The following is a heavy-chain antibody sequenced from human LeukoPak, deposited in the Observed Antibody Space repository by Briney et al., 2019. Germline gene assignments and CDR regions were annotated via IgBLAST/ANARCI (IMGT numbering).Heavy chain of an antibody. J-gene: IGHJ6*02. Sequence: PSETLSLTCAVYGGSFSGYYWSWIRQPPGKGLEWIGEINHSGSTNYNPSLKSRVTMSVDTSKNQFSLRLSSVTAADTAVYYCAAEDSNGMDVWGQGTTVTVSS. CDR3: AAEDSNGMDV. CDR2: INHSGST. CDR1: GGSFSGYY. D-gene: IGHD3-22*01. V-gene: IGHV4-34*01.